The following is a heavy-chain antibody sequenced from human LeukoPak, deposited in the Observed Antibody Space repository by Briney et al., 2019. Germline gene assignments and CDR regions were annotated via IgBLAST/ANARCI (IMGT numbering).Heavy chain of an antibody. J-gene: IGHJ4*02. CDR1: GFTFSGYW. CDR3: ARERSGSFDY. V-gene: IGHV3-74*01. D-gene: IGHD3-10*01. CDR2: MNSDGSST. Sequence: PGGSLRLSCAGSGFTFSGYWMHWVRQAPGKGLVWVSGMNSDGSSTSYADSVKGRFTISRDNAKNTLYLQMNSLRGEDTAVYHCARERSGSFDYWGQGTLVTVSS.